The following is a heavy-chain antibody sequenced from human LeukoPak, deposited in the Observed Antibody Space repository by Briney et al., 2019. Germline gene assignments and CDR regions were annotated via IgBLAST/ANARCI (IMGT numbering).Heavy chain of an antibody. CDR2: IYYSGST. D-gene: IGHD5-12*01. V-gene: IGHV4-30-4*08. CDR1: GGSISSGDYY. CDR3: ARDRGGYDSDYYYYMDV. J-gene: IGHJ6*03. Sequence: SQTLSLTCTVSGGSISSGDYYWSWIRQPPGKGLEWIGYIYYSGSTYYNPSLKSRVTISVDTSKNQFSLKLSSVTAADTAVYYCARDRGGYDSDYYYYMDVWGKGTTVTVSS.